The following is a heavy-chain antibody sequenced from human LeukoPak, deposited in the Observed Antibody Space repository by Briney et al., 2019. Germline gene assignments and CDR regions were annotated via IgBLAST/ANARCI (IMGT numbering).Heavy chain of an antibody. J-gene: IGHJ4*02. CDR1: GFTFSSYG. CDR2: ISYDGSNK. CDR3: AKDPGLWWELLYYFDY. V-gene: IGHV3-30*18. D-gene: IGHD1-26*01. Sequence: PGGSLRLSCAASGFTFSSYGMHWVRQAPGKGLEWVAVISYDGSNKYYADSVKGRFTISRDNSKNTLYLQMNSLRAEDTAVCYCAKDPGLWWELLYYFDYWGQGTLVTVSS.